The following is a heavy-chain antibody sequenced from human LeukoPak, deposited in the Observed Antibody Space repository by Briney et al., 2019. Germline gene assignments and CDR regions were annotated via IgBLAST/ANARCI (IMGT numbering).Heavy chain of an antibody. V-gene: IGHV3-23*01. CDR1: GFSFSNAW. J-gene: IGHJ4*02. D-gene: IGHD1-26*01. CDR3: AKGDGIYSFDY. Sequence: GGSLRLSCAASGFSFSNAWMSWVRQAPGKGLEWVSSIGTTGASTNYADSVKGRFTISRDNSKNTLYLQMNSLRAEDTAVYYCAKGDGIYSFDYWGQGTLVTVSS. CDR2: IGTTGAST.